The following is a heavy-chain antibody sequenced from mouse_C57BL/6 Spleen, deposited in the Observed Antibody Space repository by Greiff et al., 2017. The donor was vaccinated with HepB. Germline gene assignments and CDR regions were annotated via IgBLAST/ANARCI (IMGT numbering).Heavy chain of an antibody. J-gene: IGHJ4*01. V-gene: IGHV6-3*01. Sequence: EVKLMESGGGLVQPGGSMKLSCVASGFTFSNYWMNWVRQSPEKGLEWVAQIRLKSDNYATHYAESVKGRFTISRDDSKSSVYLQMNNLRAEDTGIYYCTGFYDLYAMDYWGQGTSVTVSS. CDR2: IRLKSDNYAT. D-gene: IGHD2-3*01. CDR1: GFTFSNYW. CDR3: TGFYDLYAMDY.